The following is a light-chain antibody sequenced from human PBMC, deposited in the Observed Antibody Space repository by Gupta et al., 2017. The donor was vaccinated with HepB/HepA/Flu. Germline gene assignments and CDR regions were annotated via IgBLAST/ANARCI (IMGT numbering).Light chain of an antibody. V-gene: IGKV1-39*01. Sequence: DIQMTQSPSSLSASVGDRVTITCRASQSISSHLNWYQQKPRKAPKLLIYGASSLQSGVPSRFSDSGSGTDFNFTISSLQPEDFATYYCHQSYSTTWPYTFGQGTKLEIK. CDR1: QSISSH. CDR3: HQSYSTTWPYT. J-gene: IGKJ2*01. CDR2: GAS.